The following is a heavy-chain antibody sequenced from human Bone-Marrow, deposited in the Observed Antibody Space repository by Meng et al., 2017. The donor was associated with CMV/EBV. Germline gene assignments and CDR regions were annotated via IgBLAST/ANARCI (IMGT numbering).Heavy chain of an antibody. V-gene: IGHV4-61*01. CDR2: IYYSGST. CDR3: ARDTLYYYDGMDV. J-gene: IGHJ6*02. Sequence: SETLSLTCTVSGGSVSSGSYYWSWIRQPPGKGLEWIGYIYYSGSTNYNPSLKSRVTISVDTSKNQFSLKLSSVTAADTAVYYCARDTLYYYDGMDVWGQGTTVTVSS. CDR1: GGSVSSGSYY.